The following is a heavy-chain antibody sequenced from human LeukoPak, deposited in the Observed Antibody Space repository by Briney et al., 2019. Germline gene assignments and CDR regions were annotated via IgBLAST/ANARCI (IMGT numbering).Heavy chain of an antibody. V-gene: IGHV1-69*08. J-gene: IGHJ2*01. CDR3: ASPRPGAGDFRKLWYFDL. Sequence: SVKVSCKPSGGTFITYSISWVRQAPGQGLEWMGRRIPMLNAVNYAQRFQGRVTITADKSTDTAYMEVSSLRFEDTAVYYCASPRPGAGDFRKLWYFDLWGRGTLVTVSS. CDR1: GGTFITYS. D-gene: IGHD1-14*01. CDR2: RIPMLNAV.